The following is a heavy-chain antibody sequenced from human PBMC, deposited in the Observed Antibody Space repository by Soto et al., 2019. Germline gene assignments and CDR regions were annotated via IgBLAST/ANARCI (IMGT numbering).Heavy chain of an antibody. V-gene: IGHV4-59*01. D-gene: IGHD4-17*01. CDR1: GSSIRNYY. CDR2: IYYSGST. Sequence: QVQLKESGPGLVKPSETLSLTCSVSGSSIRNYYWRWIRQPPGKGLEWIGNIYYSGSTNYNPSLKGRVFISVDSSRRQLSLRLNSLTAADTAVYYCTRVGGYYGDYPNFDYWGQGALVTVSS. J-gene: IGHJ4*02. CDR3: TRVGGYYGDYPNFDY.